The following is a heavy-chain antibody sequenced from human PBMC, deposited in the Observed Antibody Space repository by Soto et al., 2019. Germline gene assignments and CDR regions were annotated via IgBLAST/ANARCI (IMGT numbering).Heavy chain of an antibody. CDR3: ARGPNYYYYYGMDV. CDR2: ISSSSSYT. J-gene: IGHJ6*02. Sequence: LRLSCAASGFTFSDYYMSWIRQAPGKGLEWVSYISSSSSYTNYADSVKGRFTISRDNAKNSLYLQMNSLRAEDTAVYYCARGPNYYYYYGMDVWGQGTTVTVSS. CDR1: GFTFSDYY. V-gene: IGHV3-11*06.